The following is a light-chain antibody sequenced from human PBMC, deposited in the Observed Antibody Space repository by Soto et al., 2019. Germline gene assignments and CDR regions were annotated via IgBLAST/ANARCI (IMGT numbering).Light chain of an antibody. CDR2: AAS. CDR1: QGISTY. CDR3: QKYNIVPLT. V-gene: IGKV1-27*01. Sequence: DIQMTQSPSSLSASVGDRVTITCRASQGISTYLAWYQQKPGKVPKLLIYAASTLQSGVPSRFSGSGSGTDFTLTIGSLQPEDVATYYYQKYNIVPLTFGGGTKVEIK. J-gene: IGKJ4*01.